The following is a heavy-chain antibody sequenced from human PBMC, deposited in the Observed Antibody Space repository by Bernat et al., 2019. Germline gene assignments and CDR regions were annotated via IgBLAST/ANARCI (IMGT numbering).Heavy chain of an antibody. CDR1: GFTFSSYG. CDR3: ARWLQFNEAFDI. J-gene: IGHJ3*02. CDR2: ISYDGSNK. D-gene: IGHD5-24*01. Sequence: QVQLVESGGGVVQPGRSLRLSCAASGFTFSSYGMHWVRQAPGKGLEWVAVISYDGSNKYYADSVKGRFTISRDNSKNTLYLQMNSLRAEDTAVYYCARWLQFNEAFDIWGQGTMVTVSS. V-gene: IGHV3-30*03.